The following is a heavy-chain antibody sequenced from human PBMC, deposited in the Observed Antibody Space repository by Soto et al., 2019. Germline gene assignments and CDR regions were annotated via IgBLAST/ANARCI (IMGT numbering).Heavy chain of an antibody. D-gene: IGHD5-12*01. J-gene: IGHJ2*01. CDR2: IIPIFGTA. Sequence: QVQLVQSGAEVKKPGSSVTVSCKASGGTFSSYTISCVRQAPGQGLEWRGGIIPIFGTANYAQKFQGRVTSTADESTSTAYMELSSLISEDAAVYYCARGNHRWLQLWYLDLWGRGTLVTVSS. V-gene: IGHV1-69*12. CDR1: GGTFSSYT. CDR3: ARGNHRWLQLWYLDL.